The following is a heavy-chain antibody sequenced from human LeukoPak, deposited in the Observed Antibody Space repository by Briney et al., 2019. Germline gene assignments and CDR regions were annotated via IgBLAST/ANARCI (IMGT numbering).Heavy chain of an antibody. D-gene: IGHD3-10*01. CDR1: GFTFSSYS. CDR2: ISSSSSTI. V-gene: IGHV3-48*01. J-gene: IGHJ4*02. Sequence: GGSLRLSCAASGFTFSSYSMNWVRQAPGKGLEWVSYISSSSSTIYYADSVKGRFTISRDNAKNSLYLQMNSLRAEDTAVYYCASGSISHPSSFDYWGQGTLVTVSS. CDR3: ASGSISHPSSFDY.